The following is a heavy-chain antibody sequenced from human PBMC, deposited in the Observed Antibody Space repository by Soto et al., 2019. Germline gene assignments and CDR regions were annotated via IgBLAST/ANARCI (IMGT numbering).Heavy chain of an antibody. D-gene: IGHD3-10*01. CDR2: MSGSGGST. CDR1: GFTFSSYA. J-gene: IGHJ5*02. V-gene: IGHV3-23*01. Sequence: EVQLLESGGGLVQPGGSLRLSCAASGFTFSSYAMSWVRQAPGKGLEWVSAMSGSGGSTYYADSVKGRFTISRDSSKNTLYLQMNSMRAEGTAVYYCAKVSSGSYVSGRDWFDPWGQGTLVTVSS. CDR3: AKVSSGSYVSGRDWFDP.